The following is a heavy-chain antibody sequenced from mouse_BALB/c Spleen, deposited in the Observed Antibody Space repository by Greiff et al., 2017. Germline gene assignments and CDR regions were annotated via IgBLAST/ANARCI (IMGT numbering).Heavy chain of an antibody. CDR2: ISSGGSYT. V-gene: IGHV5-6-4*01. J-gene: IGHJ2*01. Sequence: EVKVVESGGGLVKPGGSLKLSCAASGFTFSSYTMSWVRQTPEKRLEWVATISSGGSYTYYPDSVKGRFTISRDNAKNTLYLQMSSLKSEDTAMYYCTRPSSESYYFDYWGQGTTLTVSS. CDR1: GFTFSSYT. D-gene: IGHD2-12*01. CDR3: TRPSSESYYFDY.